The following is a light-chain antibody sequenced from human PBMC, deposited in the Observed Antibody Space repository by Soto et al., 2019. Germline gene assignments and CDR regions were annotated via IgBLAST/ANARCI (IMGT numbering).Light chain of an antibody. V-gene: IGKV3-20*01. J-gene: IGKJ1*01. CDR1: KSVNRDY. CDR3: QQFGRV. CDR2: GAS. Sequence: PGERATLSCRARKSVNRDYLAWYQQKPGQAPRLIILGASSRATVIPDRFSASGSGTDFIFTISRLEPEDFAVYYCQQFGRVFGQGTKVDIK.